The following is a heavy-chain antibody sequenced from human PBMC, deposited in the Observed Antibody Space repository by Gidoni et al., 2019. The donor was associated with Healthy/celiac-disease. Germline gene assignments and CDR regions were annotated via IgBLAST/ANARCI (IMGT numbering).Heavy chain of an antibody. CDR1: GYTFTSYD. Sequence: QVQLVQSGAEVKKPGASVKVSCKASGYTFTSYDINWVRQATGQGLEWMGWMNPNSGNTGYAQKFQGRVTMTRNTSISTAYMELSSLRSEDTAVYYCARDSWVTAIQGTLSASPMDVWGQGTTVTVSS. CDR2: MNPNSGNT. V-gene: IGHV1-8*01. J-gene: IGHJ6*02. CDR3: ARDSWVTAIQGTLSASPMDV. D-gene: IGHD2-21*02.